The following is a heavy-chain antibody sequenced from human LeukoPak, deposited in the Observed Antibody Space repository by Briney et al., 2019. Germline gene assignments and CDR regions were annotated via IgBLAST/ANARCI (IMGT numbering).Heavy chain of an antibody. CDR3: ASPVGATIGAFDI. V-gene: IGHV1-69*01. CDR1: GGTFSSYA. J-gene: IGHJ3*02. CDR2: IIPIFGTA. D-gene: IGHD1-26*01. Sequence: SVKVSCKASGGTFSSYAISWVRQAPGQGLEWMGGIIPIFGTANYAQKFQGRVTITADESTSTAYMELSSLRSEDTAVYYCASPVGATIGAFDIWGQGTMVTVSS.